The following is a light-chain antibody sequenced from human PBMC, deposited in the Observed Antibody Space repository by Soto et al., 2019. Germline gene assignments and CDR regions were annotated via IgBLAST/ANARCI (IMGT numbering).Light chain of an antibody. Sequence: DAVPIQSPVSLPVTLGQPASISCRSTQSLVHSDGNTYLNWFHQRPGQSPRRLLYRVSNRDSGVPDKFSGSGSATNFTLKISWVEADDVGVYYCMQGTHWPRTFGQGTKIEIK. J-gene: IGKJ1*01. CDR2: RVS. CDR1: QSLVHSDGNTY. CDR3: MQGTHWPRT. V-gene: IGKV2-30*02.